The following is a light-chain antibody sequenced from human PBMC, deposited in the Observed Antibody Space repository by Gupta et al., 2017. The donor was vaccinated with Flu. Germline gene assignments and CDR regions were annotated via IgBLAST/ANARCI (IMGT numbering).Light chain of an antibody. CDR3: QPRNSYPQRLT. CDR1: QGISTY. V-gene: IGKV1-9*01. CDR2: AAS. J-gene: IGKJ4*01. Sequence: DIQLTQSPSFLSASVGDRVTITCRASQGISTYLAWYQQKPGKAPRLLIYAASTLQSGVPSRFSGSAYGTEFTLTIRRLQPEDFATNYCQPRNSYPQRLTFGGGTKVEIK.